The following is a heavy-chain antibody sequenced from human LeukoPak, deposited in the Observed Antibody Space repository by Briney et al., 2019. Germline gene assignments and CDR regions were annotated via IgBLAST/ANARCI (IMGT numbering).Heavy chain of an antibody. D-gene: IGHD7-27*01. CDR3: ARGPSTGDFDF. J-gene: IGHJ4*02. CDR2: INPDTGGT. V-gene: IGHV1-2*02. Sequence: GASVKASCKASGYTFSIYFMHWMREAPRQRLECLGWINPDTGGTSFAQNVQGRVTMTRDTSVSTAYMELSSLRSDDTAVYYCARGPSTGDFDFWGQGTLVTVSS. CDR1: GYTFSIYF.